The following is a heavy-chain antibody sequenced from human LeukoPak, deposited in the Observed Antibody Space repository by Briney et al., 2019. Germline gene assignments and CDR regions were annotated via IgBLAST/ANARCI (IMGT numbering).Heavy chain of an antibody. J-gene: IGHJ4*02. CDR3: TTVRDPSSWSLNS. D-gene: IGHD6-13*01. CDR2: ISYDGSNK. V-gene: IGHV3-30*03. Sequence: GGSLRLSCVASEFTFRSYDMHWVRQAPGKGLEWVAVISYDGSNKDYADSVKGRFTISRDNTKNTLYLQMNSLKIEDTAVYYCTTVRDPSSWSLNSWGQGTLVIVSS. CDR1: EFTFRSYD.